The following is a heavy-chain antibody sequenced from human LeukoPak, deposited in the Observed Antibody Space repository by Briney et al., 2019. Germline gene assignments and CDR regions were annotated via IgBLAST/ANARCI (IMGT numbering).Heavy chain of an antibody. V-gene: IGHV1-2*02. J-gene: IGHJ4*02. CDR3: ARDEIAVAGTGVGY. Sequence: GASVKVSCKASGYTFTGYYMHWVRQAPGQGLEWMGWINPNSGGTNYAQKFQGRVTMTRDTSISTAYMELSRLRSDDTAVYYCARDEIAVAGTGVGYWGQGTLVTVSS. CDR1: GYTFTGYY. CDR2: INPNSGGT. D-gene: IGHD6-19*01.